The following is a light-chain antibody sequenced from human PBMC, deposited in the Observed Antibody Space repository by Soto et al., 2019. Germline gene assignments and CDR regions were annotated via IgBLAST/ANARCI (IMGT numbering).Light chain of an antibody. J-gene: IGLJ1*01. Sequence: QSALTQPASVSGSPGQSITISCTGTSSDVGGYNYVSWYQQHPGKAPKLMIYDVSNRPSGVSNRFSGSKSGNTASLTISGLQAEDEADCYCGSYTSSSTYVFGTGTKLTVL. V-gene: IGLV2-14*01. CDR1: SSDVGGYNY. CDR3: GSYTSSSTYV. CDR2: DVS.